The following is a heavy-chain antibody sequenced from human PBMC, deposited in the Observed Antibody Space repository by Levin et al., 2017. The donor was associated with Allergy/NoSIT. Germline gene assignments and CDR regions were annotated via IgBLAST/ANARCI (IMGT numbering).Heavy chain of an antibody. CDR1: GGSISSSSYY. J-gene: IGHJ4*02. CDR3: ARRDWYGLVGY. Sequence: SQTLSLTCTVSGGSISSSSYYWGWIRQPPGKGLEWIGSIYYSGSTYYNPSLKSRVTISVDTSKNQFSLKLSSVTAADTAVYYCARRDWYGLVGYWGQGTLVTVSS. V-gene: IGHV4-39*01. D-gene: IGHD1-26*01. CDR2: IYYSGST.